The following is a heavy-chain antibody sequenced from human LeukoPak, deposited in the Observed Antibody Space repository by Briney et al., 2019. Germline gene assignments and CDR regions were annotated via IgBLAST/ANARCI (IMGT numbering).Heavy chain of an antibody. CDR3: ARDHLANLASRLFDP. CDR1: GGSISGTSYY. D-gene: IGHD3-3*01. CDR2: IYYSGST. Sequence: SETLSLTCTVSGGSISGTSYYWGWIRQPPGKGLEWIGSIYYSGSTYYNPSLKSRVTISVDTSKNPFSLKLSSVTAADTAVYYCARDHLANLASRLFDPWGQGTLVTVSS. J-gene: IGHJ5*02. V-gene: IGHV4-39*02.